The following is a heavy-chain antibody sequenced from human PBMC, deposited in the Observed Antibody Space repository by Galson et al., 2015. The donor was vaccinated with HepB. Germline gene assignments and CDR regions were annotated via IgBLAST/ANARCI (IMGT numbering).Heavy chain of an antibody. Sequence: SETLSLTCAVSGGSISSSNWWSWVRQPPGKGLEWIGEIYHSGSTNYNPSLKSRVTISVDKSKNQFSLKLSSVTAADTAVYYCARDQRGASITMVRGVIITNAFDIWGQGTIVTASS. J-gene: IGHJ3*02. CDR2: IYHSGST. V-gene: IGHV4-4*02. CDR3: ARDQRGASITMVRGVIITNAFDI. CDR1: GGSISSSNW. D-gene: IGHD3-10*01.